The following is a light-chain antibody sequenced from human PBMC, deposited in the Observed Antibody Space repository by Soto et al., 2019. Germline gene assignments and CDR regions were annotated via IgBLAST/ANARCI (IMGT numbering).Light chain of an antibody. CDR3: QQYGSSPIT. CDR1: QSVSNNY. CDR2: GAS. J-gene: IGKJ5*01. Sequence: EIVLTQSPGTLSLSPGERATLSCRASQSVSNNYLAWYQQKPGQAPRLLICGASNRATGIPDRFSGSGSGTDFTLTISRLEPEDFALYYCQQYGSSPITFGQGTRLEIK. V-gene: IGKV3-20*01.